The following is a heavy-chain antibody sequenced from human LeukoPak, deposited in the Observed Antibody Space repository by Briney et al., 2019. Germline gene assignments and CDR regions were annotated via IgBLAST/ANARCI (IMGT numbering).Heavy chain of an antibody. J-gene: IGHJ6*03. CDR3: ARDSGPYSSGWYGYYMDV. CDR1: GYTFTSYY. CDR2: INPSGGST. V-gene: IGHV1-46*01. Sequence: ASVKVSCKASGYTFTSYYMHWVRQAPGQGLGWMGIINPSGGSTSYAQKFQGRVTMTRDMSTSTVYMELSSLRSEDTAVYYCARDSGPYSSGWYGYYMDVWGKGTTVTVSS. D-gene: IGHD6-19*01.